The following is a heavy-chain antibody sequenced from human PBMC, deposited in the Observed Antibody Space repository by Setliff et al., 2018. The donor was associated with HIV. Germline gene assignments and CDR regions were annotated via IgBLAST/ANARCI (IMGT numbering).Heavy chain of an antibody. CDR1: GYTFTSYG. D-gene: IGHD6-13*01. CDR3: ARDTGQQLVGFDI. Sequence: ASVKVSCKASGYTFTSYGISWVRQAPGQGLEWMGGIIPIFGTANYAQKFQGRVTITTDESTITAYMELSSLRSEDTAVYYCARDTGQQLVGFDIWGQGTMVTVSS. V-gene: IGHV1-69*05. CDR2: IIPIFGTA. J-gene: IGHJ3*02.